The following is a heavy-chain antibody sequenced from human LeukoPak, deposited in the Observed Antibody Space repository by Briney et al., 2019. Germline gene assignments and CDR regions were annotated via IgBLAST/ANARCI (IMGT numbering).Heavy chain of an antibody. V-gene: IGHV3-30-3*01. CDR3: ARDREDGLGYFDY. CDR2: ISYDGSNK. D-gene: IGHD5-24*01. J-gene: IGHJ4*02. CDR1: GFTFSSYA. Sequence: GGSLRLSCAASGFTFSSYAMHWVRQAPGKGLEWVAVISYDGSNKYYADSVKGRFTISRDNSKNTLYLQMNSLRAEDTAVYYCARDREDGLGYFDYWGQGTLVTVSS.